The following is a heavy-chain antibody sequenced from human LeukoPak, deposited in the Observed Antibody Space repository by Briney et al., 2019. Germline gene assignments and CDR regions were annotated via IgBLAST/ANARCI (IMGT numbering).Heavy chain of an antibody. CDR1: GFTFSSYV. Sequence: GGSLRLSCAASGFTFSSYVVTWVRQAPGKGLEWVAVISYDGSNKYYADSVKGRFTISRDNSKNTLYLQMNSLRAEDTAVYYCAAITLAAAGAGVDYWGQGTLVTVSS. V-gene: IGHV3-30-3*01. CDR3: AAITLAAAGAGVDY. CDR2: ISYDGSNK. D-gene: IGHD6-13*01. J-gene: IGHJ4*02.